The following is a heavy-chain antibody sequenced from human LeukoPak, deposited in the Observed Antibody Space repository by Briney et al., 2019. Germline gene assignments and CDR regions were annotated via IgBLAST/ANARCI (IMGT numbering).Heavy chain of an antibody. V-gene: IGHV3-30*02. CDR2: IRSDEGNK. Sequence: GGSLRLSCAASGFTFSSYGMHWVRQAPGKGLEWVAFIRSDEGNKYYADSVKGRFTISRDDSKSTLYLQMNSLRAEDTAVYYCARGGSTSRLDYYYGMDVWGQGTTVTVSS. D-gene: IGHD2-2*01. CDR1: GFTFSSYG. J-gene: IGHJ6*02. CDR3: ARGGSTSRLDYYYGMDV.